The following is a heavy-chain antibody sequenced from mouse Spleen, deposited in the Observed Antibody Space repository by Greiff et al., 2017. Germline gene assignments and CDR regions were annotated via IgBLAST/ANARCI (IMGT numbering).Heavy chain of an antibody. CDR1: GYTFTSYW. V-gene: IGHV1-7*01. D-gene: IGHD1-1*01. Sequence: VQVVESGAELAKPGASVKLSCKASGYTFTSYWMHWVKQRPGQGLEWIGYINPSSGYTKYNQKFKDKATLTADKSSSTAYMQLSSLTYEDSAVYYCATTVVPYWYFDVWGTGTTVTVSS. CDR3: ATTVVPYWYFDV. CDR2: INPSSGYT. J-gene: IGHJ1*03.